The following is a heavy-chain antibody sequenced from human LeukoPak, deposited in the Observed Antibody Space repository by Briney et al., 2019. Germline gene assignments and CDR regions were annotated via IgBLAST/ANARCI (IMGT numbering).Heavy chain of an antibody. CDR2: IYTSGST. CDR3: ARGGSGWSDGAFDI. V-gene: IGHV4-61*02. J-gene: IGHJ3*02. Sequence: SQTLSLTCTVSGGSISSGSYYWSWIRQPAGKGLEWIGRIYTSGSTNYNPSLKSRVTISVDTSKNQDSLPLSSVTAEDTAVYYCARGGSGWSDGAFDIWGQGTMVTVSS. D-gene: IGHD6-19*01. CDR1: GGSISSGSYY.